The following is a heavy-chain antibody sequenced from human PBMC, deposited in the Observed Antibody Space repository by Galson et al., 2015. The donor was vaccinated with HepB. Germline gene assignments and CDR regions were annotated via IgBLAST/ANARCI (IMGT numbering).Heavy chain of an antibody. D-gene: IGHD3-16*01. CDR2: ISAYNGNT. Sequence: VKVSCKASVYTFTSYHITWVRQAPGRGLEWMGWISAYNGNTNYAQKLQGRVTMTTDTSTSTAYMELRSLRSDDTAVYYCAIWGRGSGVDYWGQGTLVTVSS. V-gene: IGHV1-18*01. CDR1: VYTFTSYH. J-gene: IGHJ4*02. CDR3: AIWGRGSGVDY.